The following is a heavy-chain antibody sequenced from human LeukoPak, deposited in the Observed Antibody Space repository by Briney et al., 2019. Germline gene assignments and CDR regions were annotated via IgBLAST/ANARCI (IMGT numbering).Heavy chain of an antibody. V-gene: IGHV3-64D*09. CDR1: GFTFSSYA. CDR2: ISSNGGST. Sequence: GGSLRLSCSASGFTFSSYAMHWVRQAPRKGLEYVSTISSNGGSTYYADSVKGRFTISRDNSKNTLYLQMSSLRVEDTAVYYCVKGLAAAGTNYWGQGTLVTVSS. CDR3: VKGLAAAGTNY. D-gene: IGHD6-13*01. J-gene: IGHJ4*02.